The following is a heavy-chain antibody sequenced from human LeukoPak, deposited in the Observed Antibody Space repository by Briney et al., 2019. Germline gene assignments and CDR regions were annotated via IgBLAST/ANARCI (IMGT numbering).Heavy chain of an antibody. CDR1: GYTFTDYY. CDR2: INPNSGGT. D-gene: IGHD2-15*01. Sequence: ASVKVSCKASGYTFTDYYIHRVRQGPGQGLEWMAWINPNSGGTRYAQNFQDRVTMTRDTSISTAYMELTSLRSDDTAVYYCARDSQVLPRGYFYYMDVWGTGTTVTVSS. V-gene: IGHV1-2*02. J-gene: IGHJ6*03. CDR3: ARDSQVLPRGYFYYMDV.